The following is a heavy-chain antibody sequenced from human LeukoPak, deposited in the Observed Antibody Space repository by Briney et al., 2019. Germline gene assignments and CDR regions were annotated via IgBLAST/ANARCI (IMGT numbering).Heavy chain of an antibody. CDR3: ARDQRYCSGGSCYGYGMDV. D-gene: IGHD2-15*01. Sequence: ETLSLTCTVSGGSISSYYWSWVRQAPGKGLEWVSVIYSGGSTYYADSVKGRFTISRDNSKNTLYLQMDSLRAEDTAVYYCARDQRYCSGGSCYGYGMDVWGQGTTVTVSS. J-gene: IGHJ6*02. CDR2: IYSGGST. CDR1: GGSISSYY. V-gene: IGHV3-53*01.